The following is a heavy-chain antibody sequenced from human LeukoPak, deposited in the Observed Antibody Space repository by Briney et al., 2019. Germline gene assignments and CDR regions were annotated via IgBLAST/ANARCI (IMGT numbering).Heavy chain of an antibody. CDR1: GFTFSSYG. Sequence: GGSLRLSCAASGFTFSSYGMHWVRQAPGKGLEWVAVISYDGSNKYYAGSVKGRFTISRDNSKNTLYLQMNSLRAEDTAVYYCAKEGQLVSWSTRVYYYYGMDVWGQGTTVTVSS. V-gene: IGHV3-30*18. D-gene: IGHD6-13*01. CDR3: AKEGQLVSWSTRVYYYYGMDV. CDR2: ISYDGSNK. J-gene: IGHJ6*02.